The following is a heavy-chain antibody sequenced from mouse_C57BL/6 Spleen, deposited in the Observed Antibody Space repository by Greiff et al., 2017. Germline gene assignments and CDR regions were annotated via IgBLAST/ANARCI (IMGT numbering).Heavy chain of an antibody. CDR2: IYPGSGST. D-gene: IGHD2-10*01. CDR3: ATYSPRFDY. Sequence: VQLQQSGAELVKPGASVKMSCKASGYTFTSYWITWVKQRPGQGLGWIGDIYPGSGSTNYNEKFKSKATLTVDTSSSTAYMQLSSLTSEDSAVYYCATYSPRFDYWGQGTTLTVSS. CDR1: GYTFTSYW. J-gene: IGHJ2*01. V-gene: IGHV1-55*01.